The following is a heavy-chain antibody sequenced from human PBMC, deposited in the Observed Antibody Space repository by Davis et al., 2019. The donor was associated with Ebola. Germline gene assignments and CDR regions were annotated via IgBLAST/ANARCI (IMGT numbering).Heavy chain of an antibody. D-gene: IGHD3-3*01. Sequence: SLKISCAASGFTFCSYAMHWVRQAPGKGLEWVAVISYDGSNKYYADSVKGRFTISRDNSKNTLYLQMNSLRDEDTAVYYCADDYFDYWGQGTLVTVSS. J-gene: IGHJ4*02. CDR2: ISYDGSNK. V-gene: IGHV3-30-3*01. CDR3: ADDYFDY. CDR1: GFTFCSYA.